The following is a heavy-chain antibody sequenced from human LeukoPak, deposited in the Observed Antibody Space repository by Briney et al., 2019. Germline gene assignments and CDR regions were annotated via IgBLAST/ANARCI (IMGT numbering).Heavy chain of an antibody. J-gene: IGHJ6*02. CDR1: GVKFSDHY. CDR3: GRSAINAKNGMDV. Sequence: PGGSLRLSRAASGVKFSDHYIDGVRQAPAEGGGWGGRSRNKASSYTTEYAASVEARFTMSRDVSESSLYLRMNRLRTEDTAVYYCGRSAINAKNGMDVWGQGTTVTVSS. V-gene: IGHV3-72*01. CDR2: SRNKASSYTT.